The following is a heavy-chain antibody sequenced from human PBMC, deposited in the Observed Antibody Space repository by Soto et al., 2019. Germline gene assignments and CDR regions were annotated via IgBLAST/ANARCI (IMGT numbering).Heavy chain of an antibody. D-gene: IGHD2-8*01. CDR3: ARGVVLMVYAIGPYDAFDI. J-gene: IGHJ3*02. CDR1: GYTFTSYD. Sequence: GASVKVSCKASGYTFTSYDINWVRQATGQGLEWMGWMNPNSGNTGYAQKFQGRVTMTRNTSISTAYMELSSLRSEDTAVYYCARGVVLMVYAIGPYDAFDIWGQGTMVTVSS. CDR2: MNPNSGNT. V-gene: IGHV1-8*01.